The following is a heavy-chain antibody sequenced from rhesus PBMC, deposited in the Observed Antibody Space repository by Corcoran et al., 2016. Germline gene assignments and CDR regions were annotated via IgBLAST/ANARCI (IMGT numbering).Heavy chain of an antibody. Sequence: EVQLVQSGAEVKKPGASVKISCKASGYTFTDYYLHWMRQAPGKGLEWMGRVDPEDGEAIHAQQVQDRVTITADTSTDTAYMELSSLRSEDMAVYYCAKLGVDYWGQGVLVTVSS. J-gene: IGHJ4*01. D-gene: IGHD3-34*01. V-gene: IGHV1-111*02. CDR1: GYTFTDYY. CDR3: AKLGVDY. CDR2: VDPEDGEA.